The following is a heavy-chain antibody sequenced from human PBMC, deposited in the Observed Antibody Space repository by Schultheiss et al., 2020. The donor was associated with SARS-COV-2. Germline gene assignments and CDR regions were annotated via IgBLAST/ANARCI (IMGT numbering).Heavy chain of an antibody. CDR3: AKRMELRNFDY. CDR2: ISSNGGST. V-gene: IGHV3-64*04. D-gene: IGHD1-26*01. J-gene: IGHJ4*02. CDR1: GFTFSSYA. Sequence: GGSLRLSCSASGFTFSSYAMHWVRQAPGKGLEYVSAISSNGGSTYYADSVKGRFTISRDNSKNTLYLQMNSLRAEDTAVYYCAKRMELRNFDYWGQGTLVTVSS.